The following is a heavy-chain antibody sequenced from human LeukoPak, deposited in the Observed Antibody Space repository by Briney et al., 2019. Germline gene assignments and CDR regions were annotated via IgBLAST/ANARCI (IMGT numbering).Heavy chain of an antibody. V-gene: IGHV4-39*07. CDR2: ICYSGST. D-gene: IGHD3-22*01. Sequence: SETLSLTCTVSGGSISSSSYYWAWIRQPPGKGLEWIGNICYSGSTYYNPSLKSRVTISVDTSKNQFSLKLSSVTAADTAVYYCTRGSIAYYYMDVWGKGTTVTISS. CDR1: GGSISSSSYY. CDR3: TRGSIAYYYMDV. J-gene: IGHJ6*03.